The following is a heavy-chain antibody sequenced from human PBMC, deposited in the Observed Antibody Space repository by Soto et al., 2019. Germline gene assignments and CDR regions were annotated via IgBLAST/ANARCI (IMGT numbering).Heavy chain of an antibody. V-gene: IGHV1-2*02. D-gene: IGHD3-3*01. CDR3: ARGGGVGVAGSAAFDM. Sequence: QLHLVQSGAVVKKPGASVTVSCSASGYPVTAYYMHWVRQAPGRGLEWMGGINPATGAAKYTQTFQGRVTMTRDTSTSTVVMELSGLKSEDTAVFYCARGGGVGVAGSAAFDMWGQGTLVTVSS. J-gene: IGHJ3*02. CDR2: INPATGAA. CDR1: GYPVTAYY.